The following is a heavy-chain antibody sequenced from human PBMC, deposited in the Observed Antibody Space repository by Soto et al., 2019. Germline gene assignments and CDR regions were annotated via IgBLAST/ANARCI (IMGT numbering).Heavy chain of an antibody. Sequence: ASVKVSCKASGYTFTSYYMHWVLQAPGQGLEWMGIINPSGGSTSYAQKFQGRVTMTRDTSTSTVYMELSSLRSEDTAVYYCARDQGDSSGYHYFVHWGQGTLVTVPS. V-gene: IGHV1-46*01. J-gene: IGHJ4*02. CDR3: ARDQGDSSGYHYFVH. D-gene: IGHD6-25*01. CDR1: GYTFTSYY. CDR2: INPSGGST.